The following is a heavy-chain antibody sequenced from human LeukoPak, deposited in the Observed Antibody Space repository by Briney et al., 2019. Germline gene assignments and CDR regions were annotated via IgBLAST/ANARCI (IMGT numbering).Heavy chain of an antibody. CDR1: GFTFSDYY. D-gene: IGHD3-22*01. CDR2: ISSSGSTI. V-gene: IGHV3-11*01. Sequence: GGSLRLSCAASGFTFSDYYMSWIRQAPGKGLEWVSYISSSGSTIYYADSVKGRFTISRDNAKNSLYLQMNSLRAEDTAVYYCAKAATYYYDSSGYPNYYYYYYYMDVWGKGTTVTVSS. CDR3: AKAATYYYDSSGYPNYYYYYYYMDV. J-gene: IGHJ6*03.